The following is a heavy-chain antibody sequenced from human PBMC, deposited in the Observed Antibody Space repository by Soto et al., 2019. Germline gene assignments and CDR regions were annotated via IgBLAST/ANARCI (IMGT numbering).Heavy chain of an antibody. CDR2: IIPIFGTA. V-gene: IGHV1-69*13. CDR1: GGTFSSYA. Sequence: SVKVSCKASGGTFSSYAISWVRQAPGQGLEWMGGIIPIFGTANYAQKFQGRVTITADESTSTAYMELSSLRSEDTAVYYCARGTNLAAGDYVYYYYYYGMDVWGQGTTVTVSS. J-gene: IGHJ6*02. D-gene: IGHD4-17*01. CDR3: ARGTNLAAGDYVYYYYYYGMDV.